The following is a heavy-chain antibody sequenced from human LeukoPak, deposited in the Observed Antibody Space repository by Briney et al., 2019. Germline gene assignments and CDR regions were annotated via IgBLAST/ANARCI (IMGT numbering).Heavy chain of an antibody. CDR2: INSDGSST. CDR1: GFTLSSYW. Sequence: GGSLRLSCAASGFTLSSYWMHWVRQAPGKGLVWVSRINSDGSSTSYADSVKGRFTISRDNAKNTLYLQMNSLRAEDTAVYYCARAVITMVRGVIRKVWFDPWGQGTLVTVSS. J-gene: IGHJ5*02. V-gene: IGHV3-74*01. D-gene: IGHD3-10*01. CDR3: ARAVITMVRGVIRKVWFDP.